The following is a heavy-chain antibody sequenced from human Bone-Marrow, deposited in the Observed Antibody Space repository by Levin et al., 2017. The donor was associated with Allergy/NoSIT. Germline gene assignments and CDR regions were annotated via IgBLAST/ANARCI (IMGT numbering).Heavy chain of an antibody. CDR2: FSGSGGYI. CDR1: GFTFSSFT. J-gene: IGHJ3*01. V-gene: IGHV3-21*01. D-gene: IGHD6-19*01. Sequence: LSLTCAASGFTFSSFTMAWVRQAPGKGLEWVSSFSGSGGYIYDADSVKGRFTISRDNAKNALYLQMNSLRAEDTAVYYCARSHSSGWHGGAIAFDFWGQGTVVTVSA. CDR3: ARSHSSGWHGGAIAFDF.